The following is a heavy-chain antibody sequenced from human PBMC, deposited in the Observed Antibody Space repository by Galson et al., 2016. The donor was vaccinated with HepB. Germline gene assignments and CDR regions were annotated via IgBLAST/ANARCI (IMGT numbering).Heavy chain of an antibody. V-gene: IGHV4-34*01. Sequence: SETLSLTCAVYGGSFSDYYWSWVRQPPGKGLEWIGEVSHTGSPNYNPSLESRVTISVDTSRRQFSLSLASVTAADTAVYSCATLRLALPGPINPVHSSYYFGMDVWGLGTTVTVSS. CDR3: ATLRLALPGPINPVHSSYYFGMDV. CDR1: GGSFSDYY. J-gene: IGHJ6*02. CDR2: VSHTGSP. D-gene: IGHD1-14*01.